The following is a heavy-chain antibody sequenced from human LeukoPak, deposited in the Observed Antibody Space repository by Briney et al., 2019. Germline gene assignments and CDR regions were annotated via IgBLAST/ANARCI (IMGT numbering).Heavy chain of an antibody. V-gene: IGHV3-48*02. Sequence: GGSLRLSCAASGFTFSDYSMNWVRQAPGKGLEWVSYISSSSTTIFYADSVKDRFTISRDNAKNSLFLQMSGLRDEDTALYYCARERVIAAAGDGFDSWGQGTLVTVSS. CDR2: ISSSSTTI. D-gene: IGHD2-21*01. J-gene: IGHJ4*02. CDR3: ARERVIAAAGDGFDS. CDR1: GFTFSDYS.